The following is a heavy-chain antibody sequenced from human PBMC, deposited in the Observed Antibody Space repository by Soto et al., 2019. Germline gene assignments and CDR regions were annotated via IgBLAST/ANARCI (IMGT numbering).Heavy chain of an antibody. J-gene: IGHJ5*02. CDR1: GGSISSGGYY. CDR3: ARAPDYYDSSGPNWFDP. D-gene: IGHD3-22*01. Sequence: PSETLSLTCTVSGGSISSGGYYWSWIRQHPGKGLEWIGYIYYSGSTYYNPSLKSRVTISVDTSKNQFSLKLSSVTAADTAVYYCARAPDYYDSSGPNWFDPWGQGTLVTVSS. CDR2: IYYSGST. V-gene: IGHV4-31*03.